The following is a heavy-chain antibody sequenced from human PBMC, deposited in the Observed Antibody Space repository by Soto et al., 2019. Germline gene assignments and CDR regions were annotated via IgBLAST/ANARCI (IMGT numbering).Heavy chain of an antibody. D-gene: IGHD3-10*01. J-gene: IGHJ5*02. CDR3: ARVLLWFGELSPWFDP. Sequence: SGGSLRLSCAASGFTFDDYGMSWVRQAPGKGLEWVSGINWNGGSTGYADSVKGRFTISRDNAKNSLYLQMNSLRAEDTALYHCARVLLWFGELSPWFDPWGQGTLVTVSS. CDR1: GFTFDDYG. CDR2: INWNGGST. V-gene: IGHV3-20*01.